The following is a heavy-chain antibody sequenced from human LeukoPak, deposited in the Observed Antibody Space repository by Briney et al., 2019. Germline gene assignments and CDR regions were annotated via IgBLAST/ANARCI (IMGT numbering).Heavy chain of an antibody. Sequence: SVKVSCKASGGTFSSYAISWVRQAPGQGLEWMGRIIPILGIANYAQKFQGRVTITADKSTSTAYMELSSLRSGDTAVYYCARVYYDILTGSTNDAFDIWGQGTMDTVSS. CDR3: ARVYYDILTGSTNDAFDI. V-gene: IGHV1-69*04. CDR2: IIPILGIA. D-gene: IGHD3-9*01. J-gene: IGHJ3*02. CDR1: GGTFSSYA.